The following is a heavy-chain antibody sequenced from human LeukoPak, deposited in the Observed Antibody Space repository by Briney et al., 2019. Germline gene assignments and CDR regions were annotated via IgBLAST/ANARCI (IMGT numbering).Heavy chain of an antibody. V-gene: IGHV3-11*06. D-gene: IGHD6-13*01. Sequence: PRRSLRLSCAASGFTFSDNYMSWIRQAPRKGLEWISYISASGRDTYYADSVKGRFTTTRDNAKNSLYLQMNSLRAEDTAVYYCARVGLIAAAGTPDYWGQGTLVTVSS. CDR1: GFTFSDNY. J-gene: IGHJ4*02. CDR3: ARVGLIAAAGTPDY. CDR2: ISASGRDT.